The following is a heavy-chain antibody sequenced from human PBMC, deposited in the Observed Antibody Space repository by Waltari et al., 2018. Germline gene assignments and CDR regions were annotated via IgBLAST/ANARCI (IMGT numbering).Heavy chain of an antibody. V-gene: IGHV3-23*01. J-gene: IGHJ4*01. CDR2: ISESGRST. CDR1: GFTFSNFA. CDR3: AKDNRAPISGSPTYYFDH. D-gene: IGHD3-10*01. Sequence: LESGGAMVQSGGSLRLSCSVSGFTFSNFAMAWVGRAPGKGLEWVSVISESGRSTLYTDSVRGRFTISRDNSRNTLYLEMNSLRVEDAAIYYCAKDNRAPISGSPTYYFDHWGHGTVVTVSP.